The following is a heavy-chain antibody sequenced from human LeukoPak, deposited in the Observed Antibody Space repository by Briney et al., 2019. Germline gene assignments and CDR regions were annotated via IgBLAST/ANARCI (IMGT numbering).Heavy chain of an antibody. D-gene: IGHD4-11*01. CDR2: IYYSGNT. CDR1: GGSISSGDYY. V-gene: IGHV4-30-4*01. CDR3: ARPSSDYSNPYMDV. Sequence: SSETLSLTCTVSGGSISSGDYYWSWIRQPPGKGLEWIGYIYYSGNTYYNPSLKSRVTISVDTSKNQFSLKLSSETAADTAVYYCARPSSDYSNPYMDVWGKGTTVTVSS. J-gene: IGHJ6*03.